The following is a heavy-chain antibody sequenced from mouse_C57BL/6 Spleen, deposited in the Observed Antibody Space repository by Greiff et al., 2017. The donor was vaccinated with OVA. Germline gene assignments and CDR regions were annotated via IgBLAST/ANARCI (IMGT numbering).Heavy chain of an antibody. V-gene: IGHV1-82*01. CDR2: IYPGDGDT. CDR1: GYAFSSSW. D-gene: IGHD1-1*01. CDR3: ARPYGSSWGFDY. J-gene: IGHJ2*01. Sequence: VNVVESGPELVKPGASVKISCKASGYAFSSSWMNWVKQRPGKGLEWIGRIYPGDGDTNYNGKFKGKATLTADKSSSTAYMQLSSLTSEDSAVYFCARPYGSSWGFDYWGQGTTLTVSS.